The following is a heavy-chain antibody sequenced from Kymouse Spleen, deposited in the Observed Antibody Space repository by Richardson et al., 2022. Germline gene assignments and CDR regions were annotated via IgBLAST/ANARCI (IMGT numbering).Heavy chain of an antibody. J-gene: IGHJ4*02. V-gene: IGHV3-9*01. CDR2: ISWNSGSI. CDR3: AKASIAAAGTFDY. Sequence: EVQLVESGGGLVQPGRSLRLSCAASGFTFDDYAMHWVRQAPGKGLEWVSGISWNSGSIGYADSVKGRFTISRDNAKNSLYLQMNSLRAEDTALYYCAKASIAAAGTFDYWGQGTLVTVSS. D-gene: IGHD6-13*01. CDR1: GFTFDDYA.